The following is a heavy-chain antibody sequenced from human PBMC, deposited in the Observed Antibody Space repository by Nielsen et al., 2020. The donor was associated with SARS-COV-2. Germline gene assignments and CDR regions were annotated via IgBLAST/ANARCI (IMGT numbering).Heavy chain of an antibody. V-gene: IGHV3-23*01. CDR2: ISTSGGGT. J-gene: IGHJ6*02. CDR3: AKGNSKLSWFGELALYYYYYGLDV. D-gene: IGHD3-10*01. CDR1: RFPFSDYA. Sequence: GGSLRLSCAASRFPFSDYAMTWVRQAPGKGLEWVSSISTSGGGTYYADSVRGRFTISRDNSKNTLFLHMNSLRAEDTAVYYCAKGNSKLSWFGELALYYYYYGLDVWGQGTTVTVSS.